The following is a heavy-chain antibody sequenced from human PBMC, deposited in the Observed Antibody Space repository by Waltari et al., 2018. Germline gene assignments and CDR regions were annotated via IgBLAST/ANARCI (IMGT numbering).Heavy chain of an antibody. CDR1: GYTFTTSW. V-gene: IGHV5-51*01. CDR2: IYPVVSDT. Sequence: EVQLVQSGAEVKKPGESLKISCKGSGYTFTTSWIGWVRKMPGQGLEWMGIIYPVVSDTRYSPSFQGQVIISADKSISTAYLQWSSLKASDTAMYYCARARDGYFDYWGQGTLVTVSS. CDR3: ARARDGYFDY. J-gene: IGHJ4*02.